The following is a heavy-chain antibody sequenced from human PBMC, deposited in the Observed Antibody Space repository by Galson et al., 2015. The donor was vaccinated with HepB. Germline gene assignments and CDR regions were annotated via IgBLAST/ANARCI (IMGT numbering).Heavy chain of an antibody. D-gene: IGHD3-22*01. CDR2: IRSKAYGGTT. CDR1: GFTFGDYA. Sequence: SLRLSCAASGFTFGDYAMSWFRQAPGKGLEWVGFIRSKAYGGTTEYAASVKGRFTISRDDSKSIAYLQMNSLKTEDTAVYYCTRGYYYDSSGYYFSCYFDYWGQGTLVTVSS. V-gene: IGHV3-49*03. J-gene: IGHJ4*02. CDR3: TRGYYYDSSGYYFSCYFDY.